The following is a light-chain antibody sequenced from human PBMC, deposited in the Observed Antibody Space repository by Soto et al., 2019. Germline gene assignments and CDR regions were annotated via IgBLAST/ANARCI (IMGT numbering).Light chain of an antibody. Sequence: QSVVTQPPSASGTPGQMVTISCSGSSSNVGNKAVNWYQQLPGKAPKVLIYYDDMLSSGVSDRFSGSKTGTSASLAISGLQSDDEADYYCAAWDDSLNGWVFGGGTKLTVL. J-gene: IGLJ3*02. CDR3: AAWDDSLNGWV. V-gene: IGLV1-36*01. CDR2: YDD. CDR1: SSNVGNKA.